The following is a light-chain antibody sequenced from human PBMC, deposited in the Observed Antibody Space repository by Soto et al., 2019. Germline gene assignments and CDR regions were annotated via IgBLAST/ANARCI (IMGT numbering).Light chain of an antibody. Sequence: EIVMTQSPATLSVSPGERVTLSCRASQSVNSDLAWYQQTPGQAPRPLIYDASTRAAGVPARFSGSGSGTEFTLTISSLQSEDFALYYCQQYSQWPLYTFGQGTKLDTK. CDR3: QQYSQWPLYT. CDR2: DAS. J-gene: IGKJ2*01. CDR1: QSVNSD. V-gene: IGKV3-15*01.